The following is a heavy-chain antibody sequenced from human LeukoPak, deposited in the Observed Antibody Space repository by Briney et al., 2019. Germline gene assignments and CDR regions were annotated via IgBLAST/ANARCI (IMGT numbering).Heavy chain of an antibody. CDR1: EFTFSSFC. V-gene: IGHV3-7*01. Sequence: GGSLRLSCAASEFTFSSFCMSWVRQVPGKGLEWVANTNQDGNVKYYVHSVRGRFTISRDNAKNSLYLEMNSLRAEDTAVYYCTKDWQASYECNMDVGGKGTTVTVSS. D-gene: IGHD2-8*01. CDR2: TNQDGNVK. J-gene: IGHJ6*03. CDR3: TKDWQASYECNMDV.